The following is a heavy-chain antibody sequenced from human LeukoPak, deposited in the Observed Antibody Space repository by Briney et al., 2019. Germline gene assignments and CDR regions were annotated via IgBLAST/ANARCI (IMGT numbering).Heavy chain of an antibody. Sequence: PGGSLRLSCAASGFTFSSYSMNWVRQAPGKGLEWVSYISSSSSTIYYADSVKGRFTISRDNAKNSLYLQMNSLRAEDTAVYYCAKAYDSSGYLIFDYWGQGTLVTVSS. CDR1: GFTFSSYS. V-gene: IGHV3-48*01. CDR3: AKAYDSSGYLIFDY. J-gene: IGHJ4*02. D-gene: IGHD3-22*01. CDR2: ISSSSSTI.